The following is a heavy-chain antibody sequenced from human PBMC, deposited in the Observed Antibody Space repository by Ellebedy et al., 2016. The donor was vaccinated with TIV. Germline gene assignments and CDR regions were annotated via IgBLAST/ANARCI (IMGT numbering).Heavy chain of an antibody. D-gene: IGHD2-2*01. J-gene: IGHJ3*02. Sequence: AASVKVSCKASGYTFTGYYMHWVRQAPGQGLEWMGWINPNSGGTNYAQKFQGRVTMTRDTSISTAYMELSRLRSDDTAVYYCAILPVVVVPAAPSDPDAFDIWGQGTMVTVSS. V-gene: IGHV1-2*02. CDR1: GYTFTGYY. CDR2: INPNSGGT. CDR3: AILPVVVVPAAPSDPDAFDI.